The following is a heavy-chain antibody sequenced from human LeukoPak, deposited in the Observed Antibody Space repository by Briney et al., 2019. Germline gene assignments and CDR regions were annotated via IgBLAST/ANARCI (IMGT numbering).Heavy chain of an antibody. D-gene: IGHD1-26*01. CDR2: ISSSGSTI. CDR3: AKSSGSYGFDY. V-gene: IGHV3-48*03. CDR1: GFTFSSYE. J-gene: IGHJ4*02. Sequence: QSGGSLRLSCAASGFTFSSYEMNWVRQAPGKGLEWVSYISSSGSTIYYADSVKGRFTISRDNAKNSLYLQMNSLRAEDTAVYYCAKSSGSYGFDYWGQGTLVTVSS.